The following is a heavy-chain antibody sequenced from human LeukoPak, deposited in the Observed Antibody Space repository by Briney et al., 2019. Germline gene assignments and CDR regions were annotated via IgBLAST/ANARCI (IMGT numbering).Heavy chain of an antibody. CDR1: GSNFSSYW. J-gene: IGHJ3*02. CDR3: ARVRIVVVPAAITGAFDI. D-gene: IGHD2-2*02. Sequence: GGSLRLSCAACGSNFSSYWMSWVRQAPGKGLEWVANIKQNGSEKYYVDSVKGRFTISRDNAKNSLYLQMNSLRAGDTAVYYCARVRIVVVPAAITGAFDIWGQGTMVTVSS. CDR2: IKQNGSEK. V-gene: IGHV3-7*01.